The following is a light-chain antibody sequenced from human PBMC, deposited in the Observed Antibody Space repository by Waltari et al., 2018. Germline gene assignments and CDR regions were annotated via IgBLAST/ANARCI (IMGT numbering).Light chain of an antibody. V-gene: IGKV3-20*01. J-gene: IGKJ2*01. CDR2: GAS. CDR3: QQYGSSPMYT. Sequence: EIVLTQSPGTLSSSPGERATLSCRASQSVSSSYLAWYQQKPGQAPRVLIYGASSRATGIPDRFSGSGSGTDFTLTISRLEPEDFAVYYCQQYGSSPMYTFGQGTKLEIK. CDR1: QSVSSSY.